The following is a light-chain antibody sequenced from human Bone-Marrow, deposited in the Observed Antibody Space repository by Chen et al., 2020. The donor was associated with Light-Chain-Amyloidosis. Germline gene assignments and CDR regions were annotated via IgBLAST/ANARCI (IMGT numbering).Light chain of an antibody. CDR1: QSLNTY. V-gene: IGKV1-39*01. CDR3: QQSYIAPYT. Sequence: DIQMTQSPSSLSASVGDRVTVTCRASQSLNTYLNWYQHKPGKAHKLLIYAASTLQSGVPSRFSGSGSGTDFTLTITNLQAEDFATYYCQQSYIAPYTFGQGTMLEIK. J-gene: IGKJ2*01. CDR2: AAS.